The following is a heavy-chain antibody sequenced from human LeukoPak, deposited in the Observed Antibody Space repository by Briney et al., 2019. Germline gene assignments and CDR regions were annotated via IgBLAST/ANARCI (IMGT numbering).Heavy chain of an antibody. Sequence: SETLSLTCTVSGGSISSYYWSWIRQPAGKGLEWIGRIYTSGSTNYNPSLKSRVTMSVDTSKNQFSLKLSSVTAADTAAYYCAGRNYDFWSGYYTIPNWYFDLWGRGTPVTVSS. J-gene: IGHJ2*01. D-gene: IGHD3-3*01. CDR3: AGRNYDFWSGYYTIPNWYFDL. CDR2: IYTSGST. V-gene: IGHV4-4*07. CDR1: GGSISSYY.